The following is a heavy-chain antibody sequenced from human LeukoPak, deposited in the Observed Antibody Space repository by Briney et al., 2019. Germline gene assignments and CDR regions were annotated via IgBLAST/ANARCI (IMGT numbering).Heavy chain of an antibody. Sequence: GGSLRLSCAGSGFSFSSHWMSWVRQAPGKGLEWVAVISHDGSTKYNADSVKGRFTISRDNSKNTVYLQMNSLRVEDTAVYYCARDLSGGWCFDYWGQGTLVTVSS. V-gene: IGHV3-30-3*01. J-gene: IGHJ4*02. CDR2: ISHDGSTK. D-gene: IGHD6-19*01. CDR3: ARDLSGGWCFDY. CDR1: GFSFSSHW.